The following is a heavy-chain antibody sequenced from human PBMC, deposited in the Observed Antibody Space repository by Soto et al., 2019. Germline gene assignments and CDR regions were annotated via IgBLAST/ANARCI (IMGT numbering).Heavy chain of an antibody. Sequence: PSETLSLTCTVSGGSISSGDYYWSWIRQPPGKGLEWIGYIYYSGSTYYNPSLKSRVTISVDTSKNQFSLKLSSVTAADTAVYYCARQKRGGYSGSSYYYYGMDVWGQGTTVTGS. J-gene: IGHJ6*02. CDR3: ARQKRGGYSGSSYYYYGMDV. CDR1: GGSISSGDYY. V-gene: IGHV4-30-4*01. D-gene: IGHD5-12*01. CDR2: IYYSGST.